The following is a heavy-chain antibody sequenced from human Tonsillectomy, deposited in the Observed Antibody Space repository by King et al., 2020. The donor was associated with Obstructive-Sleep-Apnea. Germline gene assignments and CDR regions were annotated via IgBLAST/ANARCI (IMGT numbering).Heavy chain of an antibody. V-gene: IGHV1-18*01. D-gene: IGHD3-22*01. CDR3: ARDVIFYYESIEGDY. CDR1: GYTFTSYG. CDR2: ISGYNGNG. J-gene: IGHJ4*02. Sequence: QLVQSGAEVKKPGASVKVSCKASGYTFTSYGIRWVRQAPGQGLEWMGWISGYNGNGNYAQKFQGRVTMTTDTSTSTAYMELRSLRSDDTAVYYCARDVIFYYESIEGDYWGQGTLVTVSS.